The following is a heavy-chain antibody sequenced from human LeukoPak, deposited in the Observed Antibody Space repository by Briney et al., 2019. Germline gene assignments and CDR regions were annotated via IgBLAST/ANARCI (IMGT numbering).Heavy chain of an antibody. CDR1: GYTFTSYD. V-gene: IGHV1-8*01. CDR3: ARIPLLKRYRRHVRIHWFDP. D-gene: IGHD2-15*01. J-gene: IGHJ5*02. Sequence: GASVKVSCKASGYTFTSYDINWVRQATGQGLEWMGWMNPNSGNTGYAQKFQGRVTMTRNTSISTAYMELSSLRSEDTAVYYCARIPLLKRYRRHVRIHWFDPWGQGTLVTVSS. CDR2: MNPNSGNT.